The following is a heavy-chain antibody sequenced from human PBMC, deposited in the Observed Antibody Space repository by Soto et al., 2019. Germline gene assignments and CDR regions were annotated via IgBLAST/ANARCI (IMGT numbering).Heavy chain of an antibody. CDR1: GGSISGSY. J-gene: IGHJ4*02. D-gene: IGHD6-19*01. CDR2: VYYTGST. CDR3: ARSVAVPGAHIDY. V-gene: IGHV4-59*01. Sequence: PSETLSLTCRVSGGSISGSYWSWIRQSPGKGLEWLGYVYYTGSTNYSPSLRSRVSISVDTSKNEFPLRLSSGTAADTAVYFCARSVAVPGAHIDYWGQGTQVTVSS.